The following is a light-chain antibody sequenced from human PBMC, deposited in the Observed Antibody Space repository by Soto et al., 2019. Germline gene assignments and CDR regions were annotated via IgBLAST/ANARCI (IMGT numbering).Light chain of an antibody. V-gene: IGKV1-33*01. J-gene: IGKJ4*01. Sequence: DIQITQSPSSLSASVGDRVTITCRASQSISSHLNWYQHKPGRPPRLLIFASYILEGGVPSRFSGSGSDTYFTLTIDSLQPEDVATYYRQQYDNLRLTFGGGTKVDIK. CDR3: QQYDNLRLT. CDR2: ASY. CDR1: QSISSH.